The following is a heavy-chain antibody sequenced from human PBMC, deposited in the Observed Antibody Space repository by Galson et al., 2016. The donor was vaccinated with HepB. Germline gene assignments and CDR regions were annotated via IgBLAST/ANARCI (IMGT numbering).Heavy chain of an antibody. CDR3: AKDHRRELPEQFDY. CDR2: IDPTGGRT. Sequence: SLRLSCAASGFTFNTYCMGWVRQAPGKGLEWVSGIDPTGGRTHYADSVQGRFTISRDNSKNTLYLQMNSLRAEDTAVYFCAKDHRRELPEQFDYWGQRTLVTVSS. V-gene: IGHV3-23*01. CDR1: GFTFNTYC. D-gene: IGHD1-26*01. J-gene: IGHJ4*02.